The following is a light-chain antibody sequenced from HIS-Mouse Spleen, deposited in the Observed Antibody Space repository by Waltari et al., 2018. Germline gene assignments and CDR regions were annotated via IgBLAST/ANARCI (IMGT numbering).Light chain of an antibody. CDR3: YSTDSSGNHRV. CDR2: EDS. Sequence: SYELTQPHSVSVSPGQTARITCSGYALPKKYAYWYPQKSGQAPVLVIYEDSNRPSGIPERFSGSSSGTMATLTISGAQVEDEADYYCYSTDSSGNHRVFGGGTKLTVL. V-gene: IGLV3-10*01. CDR1: ALPKKY. J-gene: IGLJ2*01.